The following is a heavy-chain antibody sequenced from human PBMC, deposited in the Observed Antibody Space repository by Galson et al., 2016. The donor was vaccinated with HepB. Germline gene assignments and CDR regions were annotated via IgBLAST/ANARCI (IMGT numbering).Heavy chain of an antibody. CDR2: VYYGGST. Sequence: SETLSLTCTVSGGSIKIAGYYWAWTRQPPGKGLEWIGSVYYGGSTYYSQPLESRVTILIDKSNDQFSLHLGSLTAADAAVYYCARGKVDNYAYFGMDVWGQGTTVTVSS. CDR3: ARGKVDNYAYFGMDV. D-gene: IGHD2-2*01. V-gene: IGHV4-39*07. J-gene: IGHJ6*02. CDR1: GGSIKIAGYY.